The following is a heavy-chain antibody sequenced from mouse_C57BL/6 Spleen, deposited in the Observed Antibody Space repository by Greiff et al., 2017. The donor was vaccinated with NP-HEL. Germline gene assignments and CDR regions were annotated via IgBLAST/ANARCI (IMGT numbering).Heavy chain of an antibody. CDR1: GYTFTSYW. CDR3: ASDSSGLYAMDY. CDR2: INPSNGGT. V-gene: IGHV1-53*01. D-gene: IGHD3-2*02. J-gene: IGHJ4*01. Sequence: QVQLKQPGTELVKPGASVKLSCKASGYTFTSYWMHWVKQRPGQGLEWIGNINPSNGGTNYNEKFKSKATLTVDKSSSTAYMQLSSLTSEDSAVYYCASDSSGLYAMDYWGQGTSVTVSS.